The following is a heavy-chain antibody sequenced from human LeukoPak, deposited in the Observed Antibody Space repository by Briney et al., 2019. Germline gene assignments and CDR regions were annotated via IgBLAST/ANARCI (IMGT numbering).Heavy chain of an antibody. Sequence: GASVKVSCKASGYTFTDYYIHWVRQAPGQGLEWVGWINPADGGTKFAQNSQVRVTMTSDTSISTAYMELSSLRSEDTAVYYCARSEGTGWELLENYFDYWGQGTLVTVSS. CDR1: GYTFTDYY. V-gene: IGHV1-2*02. J-gene: IGHJ4*02. CDR3: ARSEGTGWELLENYFDY. CDR2: INPADGGT. D-gene: IGHD1-26*01.